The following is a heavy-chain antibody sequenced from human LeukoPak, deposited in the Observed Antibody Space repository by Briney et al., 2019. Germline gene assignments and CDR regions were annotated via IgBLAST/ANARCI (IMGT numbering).Heavy chain of an antibody. Sequence: GGSLRLSCAASGFTFSSYAMSWVRQAPGKGLELVSFISDGGGSTYYAGSVKGRFTISRDNSKNTRYLQMNSLRGDDTAVYYCAKRAASASYYFDYWGQGTLVTVSS. D-gene: IGHD6-25*01. CDR1: GFTFSSYA. CDR2: ISDGGGST. J-gene: IGHJ4*02. V-gene: IGHV3-23*01. CDR3: AKRAASASYYFDY.